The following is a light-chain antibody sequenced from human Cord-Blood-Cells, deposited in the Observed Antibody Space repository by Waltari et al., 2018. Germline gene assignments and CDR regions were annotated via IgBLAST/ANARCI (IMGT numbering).Light chain of an antibody. CDR2: EVS. J-gene: IGLJ1*01. CDR3: CSYAGSTTYV. Sequence: QSALTQPASVSGSPGQSITISCTGTSSDVGSYNLFSWYQQHPGKAPKLMIYEVSKRPSGVSNRFSDSKSGNTASLTISGLQAEDEADYYCCSYAGSTTYVFGTGTKVTVL. CDR1: SSDVGSYNL. V-gene: IGLV2-23*02.